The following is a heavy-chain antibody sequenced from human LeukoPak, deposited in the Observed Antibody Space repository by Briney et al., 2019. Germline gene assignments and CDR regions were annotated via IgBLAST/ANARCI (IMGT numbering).Heavy chain of an antibody. D-gene: IGHD2-15*01. V-gene: IGHV3-7*01. CDR1: GFTFSSYW. J-gene: IGHJ4*02. Sequence: GGSLRLSCAASGFTFSSYWMSWVRQAPGKGLEWVANIKQDGSEKYYVDSVKGRFTISRDNAKNSLYLQMNSPRAEDTAVYYCAREYCSGGRCLWIFDYWGQGTLVTVSS. CDR3: AREYCSGGRCLWIFDY. CDR2: IKQDGSEK.